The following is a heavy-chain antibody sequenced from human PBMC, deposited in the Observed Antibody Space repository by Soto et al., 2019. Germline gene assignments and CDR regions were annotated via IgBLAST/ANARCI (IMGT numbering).Heavy chain of an antibody. CDR1: GFTFSSYA. V-gene: IGHV3-30-3*01. J-gene: IGHJ6*02. CDR2: ISYDGSNK. Sequence: QVQLVESGGGVVQPGRSLRLSCAASGFTFSSYAMHWVRQAPGKGLEWVAVISYDGSNKYYADSVKGRFTISRDNSKNTLYLHMNSLRAEDTAVYYCARALRDGPYYCYGMDVWGQGTTVTVSS. CDR3: ARALRDGPYYCYGMDV.